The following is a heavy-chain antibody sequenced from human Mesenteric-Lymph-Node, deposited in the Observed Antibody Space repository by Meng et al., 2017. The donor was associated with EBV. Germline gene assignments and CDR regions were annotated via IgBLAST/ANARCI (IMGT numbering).Heavy chain of an antibody. CDR2: ISGYNNNI. V-gene: IGHV1-18*01. CDR3: ARQLDYYGSGSYPYYFDY. Sequence: QCQLVQSGADVKQPGASVEVSCKASGYTFNNYAISWVRQAHGQGLEWMGWISGYNNNINYSLKLRDRVSMTTDASTSTIYMELRSLRSDDTAVYYCARQLDYYGSGSYPYYFDYWGQGTLVTVSS. CDR1: GYTFNNYA. D-gene: IGHD3-10*01. J-gene: IGHJ4*02.